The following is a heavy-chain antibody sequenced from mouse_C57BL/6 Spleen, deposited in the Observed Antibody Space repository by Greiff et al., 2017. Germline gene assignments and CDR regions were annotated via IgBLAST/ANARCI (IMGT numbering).Heavy chain of an antibody. J-gene: IGHJ2*01. V-gene: IGHV2-9-1*01. CDR2: IWTGGGT. Sequence: QVHVKQSGPGLVAPSQSLSITCTVSGFSLTSYAISWVRQPPGKGLAWLGVIWTGGGTNYNSALNSRLGIRKDNSKSQVFLKMNSLQTDDTARYYCARMGYGSSYEDCFDDWGQGTTLTVSS. CDR3: ARMGYGSSYEDCFDD. CDR1: GFSLTSYA. D-gene: IGHD1-1*01.